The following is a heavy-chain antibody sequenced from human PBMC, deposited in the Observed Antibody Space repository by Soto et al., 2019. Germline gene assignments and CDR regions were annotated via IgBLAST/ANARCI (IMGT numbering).Heavy chain of an antibody. CDR3: ASSTYYDFWSGYWAFDY. D-gene: IGHD3-3*01. V-gene: IGHV4-59*11. Sequence: TVVDGYSGGHCWRWIRKHTGKGLEWIGYIYYSGSTNYNPSLKSRVTISVDTSKNQFSLKLSSVTAADTAVYYCASSTYYDFWSGYWAFDYWGQGTLVTVSS. CDR1: DGYSGGHC. CDR2: IYYSGST. J-gene: IGHJ4*02.